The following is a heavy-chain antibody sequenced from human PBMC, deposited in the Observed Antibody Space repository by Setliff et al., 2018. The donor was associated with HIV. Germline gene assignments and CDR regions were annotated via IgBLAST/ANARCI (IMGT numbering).Heavy chain of an antibody. CDR1: GFTFSTYW. D-gene: IGHD2-2*01. J-gene: IGHJ4*02. CDR3: AKAPLGYCSSATCYQFDY. Sequence: QPGGSLRLSCAASGFTFSTYWMTWVRQAPGKGLEWVAKINQDGSEKHYVDSVKGRFTISRDDSKNTLYLQMNSLRAEDTAVYYCAKAPLGYCSSATCYQFDYWGQGTLVTVSS. V-gene: IGHV3-7*03. CDR2: INQDGSEK.